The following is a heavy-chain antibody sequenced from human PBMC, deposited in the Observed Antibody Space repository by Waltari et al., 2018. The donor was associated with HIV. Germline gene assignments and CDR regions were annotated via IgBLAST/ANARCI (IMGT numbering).Heavy chain of an antibody. CDR2: ISSSGSTI. CDR1: GFTFSSYE. J-gene: IGHJ4*02. D-gene: IGHD3-10*01. Sequence: EVQLVESGGGLVQPGGSLRLSGAAPGFTFSSYEMHWVRQAPGKGLGWVSYISSSGSTIYYAVSVKGRFTISRDNAKNSLYLQMDSLRAEDTAVYYCAGSHSITQSEGWGQGTLVTISS. CDR3: AGSHSITQSEG. V-gene: IGHV3-48*03.